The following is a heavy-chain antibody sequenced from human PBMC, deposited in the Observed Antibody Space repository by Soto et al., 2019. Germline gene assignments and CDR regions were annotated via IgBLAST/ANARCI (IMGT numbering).Heavy chain of an antibody. J-gene: IGHJ6*02. D-gene: IGHD4-17*01. Sequence: LRLSCAASGFTFSNAWMSWVRQAPGKGLEWVGRIKSKTDGGTTDYAAPVKGRFTISRDDSKNTLYLQMNSLKTEDTAVYYCTTAPGRRGLRAYYYGMDVWGQGTTVTVSS. CDR3: TTAPGRRGLRAYYYGMDV. CDR1: GFTFSNAW. CDR2: IKSKTDGGTT. V-gene: IGHV3-15*01.